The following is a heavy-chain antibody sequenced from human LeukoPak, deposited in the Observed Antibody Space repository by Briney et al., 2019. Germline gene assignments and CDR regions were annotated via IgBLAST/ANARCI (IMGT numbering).Heavy chain of an antibody. CDR1: GFTSNNYV. D-gene: IGHD6-6*01. Sequence: AGGSLRLSYAASGFTSNNYVKSWVRQAPGRGLEWVSGIDYAGGSTNYAASVQGRFTVSRDNSKNTLYLQMNSLRAEDTAIYYCAAARVCGGVLLRPNCLYFEDWGQGTLVTVSS. CDR2: IDYAGGST. CDR3: AAARVCGGVLLRPNCLYFED. J-gene: IGHJ4*02. V-gene: IGHV3-23*01.